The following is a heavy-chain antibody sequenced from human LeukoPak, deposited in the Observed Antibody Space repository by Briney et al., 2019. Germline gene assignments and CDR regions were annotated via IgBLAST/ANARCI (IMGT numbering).Heavy chain of an antibody. D-gene: IGHD3-10*01. V-gene: IGHV4-39*01. CDR3: ARPGAQNGIDP. CDR1: GGSITSNIYY. CDR2: IYYSGST. J-gene: IGHJ5*02. Sequence: PSETLSLTCTVPGGSITSNIYYWGWIRHPPGKGLEWIGSIYYSGSTYYNPSLMSRVTISVDTSKNQFSLKLSSVTAADTAIYYCARPGAQNGIDPWGQGTLVTVSS.